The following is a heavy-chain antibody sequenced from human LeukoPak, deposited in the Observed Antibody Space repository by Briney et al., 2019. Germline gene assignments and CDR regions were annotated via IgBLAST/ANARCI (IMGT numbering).Heavy chain of an antibody. CDR1: GGSFSGYY. Sequence: PSETLSLTCAVYGGSFSGYYWSWIRQPPGKGLEWIGEINHSGSTNYNPSLKSRVTISVDTSKNQFSLKLSSVTAADTAVYFCARGPYSYDSSGAFDIWGQGTMVTVSS. CDR2: INHSGST. D-gene: IGHD3-22*01. CDR3: ARGPYSYDSSGAFDI. J-gene: IGHJ3*02. V-gene: IGHV4-34*01.